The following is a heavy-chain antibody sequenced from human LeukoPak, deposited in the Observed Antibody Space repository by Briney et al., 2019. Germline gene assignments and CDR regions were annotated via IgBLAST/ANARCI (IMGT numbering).Heavy chain of an antibody. J-gene: IGHJ5*02. CDR3: ARLYYGSGSSIDP. Sequence: PSETLSLTCTVSGGSISSYYWSWIRQPPGKGLEWIGYIYYSGSTNYNPSLKSRVTISVDTSKNQFSLKLSSVTAADTAVYYCARLYYGSGSSIDPWGQGTLVTVSS. D-gene: IGHD3-10*01. CDR2: IYYSGST. CDR1: GGSISSYY. V-gene: IGHV4-59*01.